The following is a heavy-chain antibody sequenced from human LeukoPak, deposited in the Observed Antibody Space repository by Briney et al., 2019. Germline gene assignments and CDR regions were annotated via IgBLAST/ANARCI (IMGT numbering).Heavy chain of an antibody. J-gene: IGHJ4*02. CDR3: ARARGSEDSYFDY. V-gene: IGHV4-30-2*01. CDR1: GASISSGGYS. Sequence: PSQTLSLTCAVSGASISSGGYSWSWIRQPPGKGLEWIGYIYHSGSTYYNPSLKSRVTISVDRSKNQFSLKLSSVTAADTAVYYCARARGSEDSYFDYWGQGTLVTVSS. CDR2: IYHSGST. D-gene: IGHD3-10*01.